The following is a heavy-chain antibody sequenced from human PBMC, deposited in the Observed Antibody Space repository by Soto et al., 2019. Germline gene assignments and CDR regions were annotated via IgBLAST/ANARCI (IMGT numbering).Heavy chain of an antibody. CDR1: GFTFTTYA. Sequence: EVQLLDSGGGLVQPGGSLRLSCAASGFTFTTYAMSWVRQAPGRGLEWVSAIGASGGDTYYADSVKGRFTVSRDNSKNTLYLQMNSLRAEDTALYHCAKAWHSGTTELRRFDSWGQGTLVTVSS. J-gene: IGHJ4*02. D-gene: IGHD1-1*01. CDR3: AKAWHSGTTELRRFDS. V-gene: IGHV3-23*01. CDR2: IGASGGDT.